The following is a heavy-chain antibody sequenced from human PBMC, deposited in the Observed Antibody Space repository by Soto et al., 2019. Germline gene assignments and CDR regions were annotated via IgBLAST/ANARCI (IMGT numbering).Heavy chain of an antibody. CDR2: IYYSGST. D-gene: IGHD3-10*01. V-gene: IGHV4-30-4*01. J-gene: IGHJ4*02. Sequence: QVQLQESGPGLVKPSQTLSLTCTVSGGSISSGDYYWSWIRQPPGKGLEWIGYIYYSGSTYYNPSLKSRVTISVDTSKNQFSLKLSSVTAADTAVYYCAREAYYYGSGSYYNPLYYFDYWGQGTLVTVSS. CDR1: GGSISSGDYY. CDR3: AREAYYYGSGSYYNPLYYFDY.